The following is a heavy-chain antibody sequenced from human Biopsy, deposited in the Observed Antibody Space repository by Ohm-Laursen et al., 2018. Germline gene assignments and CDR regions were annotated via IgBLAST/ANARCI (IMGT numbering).Heavy chain of an antibody. V-gene: IGHV1-69*17. CDR1: GGTFSNYA. J-gene: IGHJ4*02. CDR3: ATPFQYYDSWGGYPPFDH. CDR2: IIAVSGLV. D-gene: IGHD3-3*01. Sequence: SSVKVSCKASGGTFSNYAISWVRQAPGEGLEWMGGIIAVSGLVNYAPKFQGRVSITADKSTTTAYIELSNLKSEDTAVYYCATPFQYYDSWGGYPPFDHWGQGTLVTVSS.